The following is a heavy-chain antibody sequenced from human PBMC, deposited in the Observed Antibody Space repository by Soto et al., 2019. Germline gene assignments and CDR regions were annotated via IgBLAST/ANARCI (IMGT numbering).Heavy chain of an antibody. J-gene: IGHJ6*03. Sequence: SETLSLTCAVYGGSFSGYYWSWIRQPPGKGLGWIGEINHSGSTNYNPSLKSRVTISVDTSKNQFSLKLSSVTAADTAVYYCARVGCSAGTCYTVAYYYYMDVWGKGTTVNVSS. V-gene: IGHV4-34*01. D-gene: IGHD2-15*01. CDR3: ARVGCSAGTCYTVAYYYYMDV. CDR1: GGSFSGYY. CDR2: INHSGST.